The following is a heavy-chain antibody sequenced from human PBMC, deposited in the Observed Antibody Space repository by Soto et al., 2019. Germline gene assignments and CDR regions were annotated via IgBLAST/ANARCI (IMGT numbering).Heavy chain of an antibody. D-gene: IGHD2-8*02. J-gene: IGHJ4*02. CDR1: GFTFSRYW. CDR2: ISTDGDSM. V-gene: IGHV3-74*01. Sequence: EVQLMESGGGLVQPWGSLRLSCAASGFTFSRYWMNWVRQSPGKGLMWVSRISTDGDSMSYADSVEGRFTVSRDNAKNSLYLQMNSLRAEDAAMYYCASWGHIVPVAPTDFDHWGQGTLVTVSS. CDR3: ASWGHIVPVAPTDFDH.